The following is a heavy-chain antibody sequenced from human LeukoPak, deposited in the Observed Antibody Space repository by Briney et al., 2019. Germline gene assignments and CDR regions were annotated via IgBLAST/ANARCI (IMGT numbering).Heavy chain of an antibody. D-gene: IGHD5-18*01. J-gene: IGHJ2*01. CDR3: AKPPRGYRSGDRWYFDL. CDR2: ISTSGDAT. Sequence: GGSLRLSCAASGFTFSSYAMAWVRQAPGRGLEWVSSISTSGDATYYADSVKGRFTFSRDNSKNTLYLRMNSPRGEDTAVYYCAKPPRGYRSGDRWYFDLWGRGTLVTVSS. V-gene: IGHV3-23*01. CDR1: GFTFSSYA.